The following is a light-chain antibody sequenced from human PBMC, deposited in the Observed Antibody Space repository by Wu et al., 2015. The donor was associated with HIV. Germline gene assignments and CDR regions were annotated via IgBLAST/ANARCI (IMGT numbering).Light chain of an antibody. V-gene: IGKV1-5*03. CDR3: QQYNSYSPWT. CDR1: QSISSW. Sequence: DIQMTQSPSTLSASAGDRVTITCRASQSISSWLAWYQQKPGKAPKVLIYKASSLESGVPSRFSGSGSGTEFTLTISSLQPDDFATYYCQQYNSYSPWTFGQGTKVEIK. CDR2: KAS. J-gene: IGKJ1*01.